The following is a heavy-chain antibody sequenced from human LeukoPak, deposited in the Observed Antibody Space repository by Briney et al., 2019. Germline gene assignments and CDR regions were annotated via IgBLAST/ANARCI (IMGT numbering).Heavy chain of an antibody. Sequence: GSLRLSCAASGFTFSSYSMNWVRQPPGKGLEWIGSIYYSGSTYYNPSLKSRVTISVDTSKNQFSLKLSSVTAADTAVYYCARRSGYSSGGGFDYWGQGTLVTVSS. D-gene: IGHD6-19*01. J-gene: IGHJ4*02. V-gene: IGHV4-39*01. CDR2: IYYSGST. CDR1: GFTFSSYSMN. CDR3: ARRSGYSSGGGFDY.